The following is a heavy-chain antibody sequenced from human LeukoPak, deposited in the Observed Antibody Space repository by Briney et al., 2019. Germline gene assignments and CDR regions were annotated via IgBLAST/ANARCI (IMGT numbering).Heavy chain of an antibody. V-gene: IGHV1-46*01. D-gene: IGHD3-3*01. CDR2: INPSGGST. Sequence: ASVKVSCKASGYTFTSYYMHWVRQAPGQGLEWMGIINPSGGSTSYAQKFQGRVTMTRDTSTSTVYMELSSLRSEDTAVYYCAREPPRDFWSGYYYGMDVWGQGTTVTVSS. CDR3: AREPPRDFWSGYYYGMDV. J-gene: IGHJ6*02. CDR1: GYTFTSYY.